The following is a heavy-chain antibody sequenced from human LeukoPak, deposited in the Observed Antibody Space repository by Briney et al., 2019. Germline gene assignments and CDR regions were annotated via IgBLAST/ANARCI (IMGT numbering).Heavy chain of an antibody. CDR1: GFTFSSYW. D-gene: IGHD2-15*01. Sequence: PGGSLRLSCAASGFTFSSYWMHWVRQAPGKGLVWVSRINSDGSSTSYADSVKGRFTISRDNAKNTLYLQMNSLRAEDTAVYYCARDRGAYCGGGSCYSRNWFDPWGQGTLVTVSS. V-gene: IGHV3-74*01. J-gene: IGHJ5*02. CDR2: INSDGSST. CDR3: ARDRGAYCGGGSCYSRNWFDP.